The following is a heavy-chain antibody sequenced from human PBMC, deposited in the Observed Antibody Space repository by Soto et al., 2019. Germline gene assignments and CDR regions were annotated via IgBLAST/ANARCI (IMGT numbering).Heavy chain of an antibody. CDR1: GGTFSSYV. J-gene: IGHJ4*02. V-gene: IGHV1-69*01. D-gene: IGHD6-13*01. CDR3: ATEKEVTATGVGDY. Sequence: QVQLVQSGAEVKKPGSSVKVSCKASGGTFSSYVISWVRQAPGQGLDWMGGIIPIFGTTNYAQKFQGRVTIPADESTSTAYMELNNLRSEDTAVYYCATEKEVTATGVGDYWGQGTLVTVSS. CDR2: IIPIFGTT.